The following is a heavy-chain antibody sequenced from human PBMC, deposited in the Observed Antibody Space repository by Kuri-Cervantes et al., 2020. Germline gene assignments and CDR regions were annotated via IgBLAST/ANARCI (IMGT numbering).Heavy chain of an antibody. V-gene: IGHV1-2*02. D-gene: IGHD3-22*01. CDR3: ARHYYDSSGYYYGLYFQH. J-gene: IGHJ1*01. CDR1: GGTFSSYA. CDR2: INPNSGGT. Sequence: ASVKVSCKASGGTFSSYAISWVRQAPGQGLEWMGWINPNSGGTNYAQKFQGRVTMTRDTSISKAYMELSRLRSDDTAVYYCARHYYDSSGYYYGLYFQHWGQGTLVTVSS.